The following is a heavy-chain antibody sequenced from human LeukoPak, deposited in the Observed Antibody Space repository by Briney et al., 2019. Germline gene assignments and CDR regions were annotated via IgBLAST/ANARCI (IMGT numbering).Heavy chain of an antibody. V-gene: IGHV1-2*02. CDR3: ARGVDLYSNYFDY. D-gene: IGHD4-11*01. J-gene: IGHJ4*02. CDR1: GYTFTGSY. Sequence: GASVKVSCTASGYTFTGSYMHWVRQAPGHRLEWMGSINAISGDTNYAQKFQGGVTMTRDTSISTAYMELSRLRSDDTAVYYCARGVDLYSNYFDYRAQGTPVTVSS. CDR2: INAISGDT.